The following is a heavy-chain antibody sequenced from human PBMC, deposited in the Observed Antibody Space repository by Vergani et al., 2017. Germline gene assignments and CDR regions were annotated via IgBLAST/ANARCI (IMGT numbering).Heavy chain of an antibody. D-gene: IGHD3-22*01. V-gene: IGHV3-23*01. J-gene: IGHJ4*02. CDR3: AKDNVPGYYDSSGYCDY. Sequence: EVRLLESGGGLVQPGGSLRLSCAASGFTFNIYAMTWVRQAPGEGLEWVSGISGSGGFTYYADSVKGRFTISRDNSKNTMFLQMNNLRAEDTAVYYCAKDNVPGYYDSSGYCDYWGQGTLVTVSS. CDR2: ISGSGGFT. CDR1: GFTFNIYA.